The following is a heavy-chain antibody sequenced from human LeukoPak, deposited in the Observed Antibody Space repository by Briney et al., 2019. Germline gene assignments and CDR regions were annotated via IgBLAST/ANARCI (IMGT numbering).Heavy chain of an antibody. D-gene: IGHD2-2*01. Sequence: GGSLRLSCAASGFTVSSNYMSWVRQAPGKGLEWVSVIYTGGSTYYADSVKGRFTISRDNSKNTLYLQMNSLRAEDTAVYYCAKDDTVPADRFDYWGQGTLVTVSS. CDR3: AKDDTVPADRFDY. CDR2: IYTGGST. J-gene: IGHJ4*02. CDR1: GFTVSSNY. V-gene: IGHV3-53*01.